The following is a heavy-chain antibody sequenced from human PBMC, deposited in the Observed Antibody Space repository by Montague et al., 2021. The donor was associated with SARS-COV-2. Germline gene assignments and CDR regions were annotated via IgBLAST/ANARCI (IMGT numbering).Heavy chain of an antibody. CDR3: ASRLTGLEPPFDP. Sequence: SETLSLTCDVSGDSISRATYYWAWLRQPPGRGLECIGNIYYSGSTIYNPSLKIRVTMSADTSKNPFSLHLNLVTAADAAFYYCASRLTGLEPPFDPWGQGTLVIVSS. CDR2: IYYSGST. D-gene: IGHD1-1*01. J-gene: IGHJ5*02. V-gene: IGHV4-39*01. CDR1: GDSISRATYY.